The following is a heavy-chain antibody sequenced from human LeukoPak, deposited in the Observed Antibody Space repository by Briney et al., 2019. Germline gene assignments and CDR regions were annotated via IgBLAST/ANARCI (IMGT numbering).Heavy chain of an antibody. Sequence: EPGGSLRLSCAASGFTFSDYYMSWIRQAPGKGLEWVSYISSSGSTIYYADSVKGRFTISRDNAKNSLYLQMNSLRAEDTALYYCAKDRNSGWPPAYFDPWGQGTLVTVSS. CDR2: ISSSGSTI. D-gene: IGHD6-19*01. CDR3: AKDRNSGWPPAYFDP. V-gene: IGHV3-11*01. CDR1: GFTFSDYY. J-gene: IGHJ5*02.